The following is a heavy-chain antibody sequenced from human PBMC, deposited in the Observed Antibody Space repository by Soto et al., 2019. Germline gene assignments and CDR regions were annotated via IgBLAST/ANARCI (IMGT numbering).Heavy chain of an antibody. D-gene: IGHD4-17*01. J-gene: IGHJ4*02. V-gene: IGHV3-23*01. CDR1: GFTFSRRA. CDR2: ISGSGGSK. Sequence: GGSLRLSCETSGFTFSRRAMSWVRQAPGKGLEWVSVISGSGGSKYYLDSVKGRLTISRDNSQNTLYLQMNSLRAEDTAVYFCAKEDIESKVTTYFDYWGQGTLVTVSS. CDR3: AKEDIESKVTTYFDY.